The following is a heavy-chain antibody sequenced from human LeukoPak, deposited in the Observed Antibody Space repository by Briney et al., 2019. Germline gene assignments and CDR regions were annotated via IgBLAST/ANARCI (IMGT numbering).Heavy chain of an antibody. CDR1: GFTFSTSA. CDR2: ISGSGGST. V-gene: IGHV3-23*01. J-gene: IGHJ4*02. D-gene: IGHD3-10*01. Sequence: GGSLRLSCAASGFTFSTSAMHWVRQAPGKGLEWVSTISGSGGSTHYADSVKGRYTISRDNSKNTLHLQMSSLRAEDTAVYYCAKDRDVIMFYFDQWGQGTLVTVSS. CDR3: AKDRDVIMFYFDQ.